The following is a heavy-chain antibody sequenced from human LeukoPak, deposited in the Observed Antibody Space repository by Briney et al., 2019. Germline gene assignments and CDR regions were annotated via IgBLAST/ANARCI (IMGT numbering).Heavy chain of an antibody. Sequence: ASVKVSCKASGYTFTSYDINWVRQATGQGLEWMGWMNPNSGSTGYAQKFQGRVTMTRNTSISTAYMELSSLRSEDTAVYYCARVYSGSYLFYYGMDVWAKGPRSPSP. J-gene: IGHJ6*02. D-gene: IGHD1-26*01. CDR2: MNPNSGST. V-gene: IGHV1-8*01. CDR1: GYTFTSYD. CDR3: ARVYSGSYLFYYGMDV.